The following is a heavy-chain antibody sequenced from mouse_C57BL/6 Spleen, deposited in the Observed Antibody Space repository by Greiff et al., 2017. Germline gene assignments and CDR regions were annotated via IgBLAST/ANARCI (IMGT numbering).Heavy chain of an antibody. Sequence: VQLKQSGAELVRPGASVKLSCTASGFNIKDDYMHWVKQRPEQGLEWIGWIDPENGDTEYASKFQGKATITADTSSNTAYLQLSSLTSEDTAVYYCTPGSNYFAMDYWGQGTSVTVSS. J-gene: IGHJ4*01. CDR3: TPGSNYFAMDY. D-gene: IGHD2-5*01. CDR2: IDPENGDT. CDR1: GFNIKDDY. V-gene: IGHV14-4*01.